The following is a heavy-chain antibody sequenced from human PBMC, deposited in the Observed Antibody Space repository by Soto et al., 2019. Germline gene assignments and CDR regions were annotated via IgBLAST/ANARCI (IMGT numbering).Heavy chain of an antibody. Sequence: QVQLVQSGAEVKRPGSSVKVSCKASGDTFSFYSINWVRQAPGLGLEWMGRVNPILSMSNYAQRFQGRVTMTRDKSTSTAYMELSGLRSEDTAMYYCATSYGSGYRAFDYWGQGALVTVSS. V-gene: IGHV1-69*04. CDR3: ATSYGSGYRAFDY. J-gene: IGHJ4*02. CDR2: VNPILSMS. CDR1: GDTFSFYS. D-gene: IGHD3-10*01.